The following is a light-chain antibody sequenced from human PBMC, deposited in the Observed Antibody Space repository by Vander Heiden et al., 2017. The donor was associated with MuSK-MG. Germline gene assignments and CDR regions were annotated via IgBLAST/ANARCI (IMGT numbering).Light chain of an antibody. CDR1: QSVSSSY. CDR2: GAS. CDR3: QQYGSSPGT. V-gene: IGKV3-20*01. Sequence: DIVLTQSPGTLSLSPGERSTLSCRASQSVSSSYLAWYQQKPGQAPRLLIYGASSRATGIPDRFSGSGSGTDFTLTISRLEPEDFAVYYCQQYGSSPGTFGQGTKVEIE. J-gene: IGKJ1*01.